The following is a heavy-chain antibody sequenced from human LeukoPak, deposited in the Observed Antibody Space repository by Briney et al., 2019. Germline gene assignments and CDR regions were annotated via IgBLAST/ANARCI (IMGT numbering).Heavy chain of an antibody. D-gene: IGHD3-3*01. V-gene: IGHV4-61*05. Sequence: SETLSLTCTVSGGSISSSSYYWGWICQPPGKGLEWIGYIYYSGSTNYNPSLKSRVTISVDTSKNQFSLKLSSVTAADTAVYYCARRLRFLEWLLWGQGTLVTVSS. CDR3: ARRLRFLEWLL. J-gene: IGHJ4*02. CDR2: IYYSGST. CDR1: GGSISSSSYY.